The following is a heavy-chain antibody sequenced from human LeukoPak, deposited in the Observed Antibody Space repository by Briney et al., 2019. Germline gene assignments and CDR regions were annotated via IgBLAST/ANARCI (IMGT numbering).Heavy chain of an antibody. CDR3: AKDSGLVYYYMDV. V-gene: IGHV3-30*02. CDR2: IRYDGSNK. Sequence: GGSLRLSCAASGFTFSGYGMHWARQAPGKGLEWVAFIRYDGSNKYYADSVKGRFTISRDNSKNTLYLQMNSLRAEDTAVYYCAKDSGLVYYYMDVWGKGTTVTVSS. J-gene: IGHJ6*03. D-gene: IGHD3-10*01. CDR1: GFTFSGYG.